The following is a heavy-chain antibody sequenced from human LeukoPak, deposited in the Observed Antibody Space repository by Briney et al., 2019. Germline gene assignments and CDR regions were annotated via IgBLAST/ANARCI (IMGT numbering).Heavy chain of an antibody. D-gene: IGHD3-3*01. CDR2: ISSSGSTL. V-gene: IGHV3-11*04. Sequence: PGGSLRLSCAASGFTFSDYYMSWIRQAPGKGLEWVSYISSSGSTLYYADSVKGRFTISRDNAKNSLYLQMNSLRAEDTAVYYCARDLEYYDFWSGPRNWFDPWGQGTLVTVSS. J-gene: IGHJ5*02. CDR1: GFTFSDYY. CDR3: ARDLEYYDFWSGPRNWFDP.